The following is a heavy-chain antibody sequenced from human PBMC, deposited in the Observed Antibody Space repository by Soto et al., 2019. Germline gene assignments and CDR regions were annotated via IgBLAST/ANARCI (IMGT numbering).Heavy chain of an antibody. J-gene: IGHJ3*02. D-gene: IGHD6-6*01. V-gene: IGHV3-21*01. Sequence: EVQLVESGGGLVKPGGSLRLSCAASGFTFSSYSMNWVRQAPGKGLEWVSSISSSSSYIYYADSVKGRFTISRDNAKNSLYLQMNSLRAEDTAVYYCARDFHTYSSSAGTDAFDIWGQGTMVTVSS. CDR3: ARDFHTYSSSAGTDAFDI. CDR2: ISSSSSYI. CDR1: GFTFSSYS.